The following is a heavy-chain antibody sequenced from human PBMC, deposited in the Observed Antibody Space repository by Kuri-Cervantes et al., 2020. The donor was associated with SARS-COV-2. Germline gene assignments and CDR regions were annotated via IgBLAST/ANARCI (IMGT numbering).Heavy chain of an antibody. D-gene: IGHD3-3*02. J-gene: IGHJ6*03. CDR3: ARTFMGYYYYMDV. CDR1: GFTFSSYA. V-gene: IGHV3-21*01. CDR2: ISSSSYI. Sequence: GESLKISCAASGFTFSSYAMSWVRQAPGKGLEWVSSISSSSYIYYADSVKGRFTISRDNAMNSLYLQMNSLRAEDTAVYYCARTFMGYYYYMDVWGKGTTVTVSS.